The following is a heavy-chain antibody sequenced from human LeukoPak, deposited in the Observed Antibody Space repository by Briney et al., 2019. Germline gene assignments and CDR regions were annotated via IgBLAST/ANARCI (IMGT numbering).Heavy chain of an antibody. CDR1: GFTFSSYA. CDR3: AKEWAIVVAHHPYFDY. D-gene: IGHD3-22*01. Sequence: GGSLRLSCAASGFTFSSYAMSWVRQAPGKGLEGVSALSGSGGSTYYAVSGRGALTISRDNSKHTLYLQMNSLRAEDTAVYYCAKEWAIVVAHHPYFDYWGQGTLVTVSS. CDR2: LSGSGGST. V-gene: IGHV3-23*01. J-gene: IGHJ4*02.